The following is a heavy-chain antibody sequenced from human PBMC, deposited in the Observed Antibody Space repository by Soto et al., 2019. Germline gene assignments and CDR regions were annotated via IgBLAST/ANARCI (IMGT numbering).Heavy chain of an antibody. V-gene: IGHV1-18*01. CDR3: ARACVAAYHTFCDY. D-gene: IGHD6-19*01. J-gene: IGHJ4*02. CDR1: GYTFTSYG. CDR2: ISAYNGNT. Sequence: ASVKVSCKASGYTFTSYGISWVRQAPGQGLEWMGWISAYNGNTNYAQKLQGRVTMTTATSTSTAYMELRSLRSGATAVYYCARACVAAYHTFCDYWRQGTRGTVSS.